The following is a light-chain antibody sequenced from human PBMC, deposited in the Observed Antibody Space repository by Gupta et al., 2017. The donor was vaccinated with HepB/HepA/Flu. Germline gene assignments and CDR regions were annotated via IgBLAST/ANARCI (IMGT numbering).Light chain of an antibody. J-gene: IGLJ2*01. CDR2: NND. Sequence: QSVLTQPPSASGTPGQRVTISCSGSSSNIGSNGVNWYQQLPGTAPKLLIYNNDQRPSGVPDRFSGSKSDTSASLAISGLQAEEEADYYCATWDASRTALFGGGTKLTVL. CDR1: SSNIGSNG. V-gene: IGLV1-44*01. CDR3: ATWDASRTAL.